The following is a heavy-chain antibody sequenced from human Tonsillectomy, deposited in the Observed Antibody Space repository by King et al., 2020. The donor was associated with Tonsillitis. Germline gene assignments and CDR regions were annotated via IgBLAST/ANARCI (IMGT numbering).Heavy chain of an antibody. CDR2: IYWNDDN. D-gene: IGHD5-12*01. CDR3: VQRLGASGDSGYDWVGFDY. CDR1: GFSLTTSGVG. J-gene: IGHJ4*02. V-gene: IGHV2-5*01. Sequence: TLKESGPTLVKPTQTLTLTCTFSGFSLTTSGVGVGWIRQPPGKALEWLALIYWNDDNYYSPSLKSRLTITKDTSKNQVVLAMTNMDPVDTATYYCVQRLGASGDSGYDWVGFDYWGQGTLVTVSS.